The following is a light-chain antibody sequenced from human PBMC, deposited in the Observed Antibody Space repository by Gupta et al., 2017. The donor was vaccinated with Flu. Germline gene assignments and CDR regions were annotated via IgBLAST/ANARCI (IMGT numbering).Light chain of an antibody. V-gene: IGKV1-33*01. CDR2: DAS. J-gene: IGKJ5*01. CDR1: QDISNY. Sequence: DIQMTQSPPSLSASLGDRVTITCRATQDISNYLNWYQHKPGKAPKLLIYDASNLEAGVPSRFSGSGSGTDFTFTISKLQPEDIATYYCQQYDNVRITFGQGTRLEIK. CDR3: QQYDNVRIT.